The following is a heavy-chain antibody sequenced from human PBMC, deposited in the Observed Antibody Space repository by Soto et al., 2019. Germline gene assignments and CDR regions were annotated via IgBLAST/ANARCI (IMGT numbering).Heavy chain of an antibody. Sequence: SVKVSCKASGGSFSTFAFGWVRQAPGQGLEWMGGIVPMFGTTDYAQRVEGRVTFTADDSASTAYMELSSLTSEDTAVYYCARAIGDLPGDNIDDHYCLGVWGQGTTVTVSS. CDR1: GGSFSTFA. D-gene: IGHD5-12*01. CDR2: IVPMFGTT. J-gene: IGHJ6*02. CDR3: ARAIGDLPGDNIDDHYCLGV. V-gene: IGHV1-69*13.